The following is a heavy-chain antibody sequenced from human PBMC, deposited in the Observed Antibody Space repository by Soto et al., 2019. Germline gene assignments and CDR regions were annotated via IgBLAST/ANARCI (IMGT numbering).Heavy chain of an antibody. CDR1: GFTFSDYY. CDR3: ARNTYYDFWSGYPNWFDP. Sequence: GGSLRLSCAASGFTFSDYYTTWIRQAPGKGLEWVSYISNTGTIIHYADSVKGRFTISRDNAKNSLYLQMNSLRAEDTAVYYCARNTYYDFWSGYPNWFDPWGQGTLVTVSS. J-gene: IGHJ5*02. D-gene: IGHD3-3*01. CDR2: ISNTGTII. V-gene: IGHV3-11*01.